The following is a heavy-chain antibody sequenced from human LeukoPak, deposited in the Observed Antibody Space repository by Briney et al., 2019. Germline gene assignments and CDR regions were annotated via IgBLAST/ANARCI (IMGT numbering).Heavy chain of an antibody. Sequence: PGGSLRLSCAASGFTFSSYAMHWVRQAPGKGLEWVAVISYDGSNKHYADSVKGRFTISRDNSKNTLYLQMNSLRAEDTAVYYCARAEGSSGWYYFDYWGQGTLVTVSS. CDR1: GFTFSSYA. CDR3: ARAEGSSGWYYFDY. D-gene: IGHD6-19*01. J-gene: IGHJ4*02. V-gene: IGHV3-30-3*01. CDR2: ISYDGSNK.